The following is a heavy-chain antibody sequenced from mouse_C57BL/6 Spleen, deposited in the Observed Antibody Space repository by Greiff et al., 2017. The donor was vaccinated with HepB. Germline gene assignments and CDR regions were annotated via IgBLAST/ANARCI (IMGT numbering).Heavy chain of an antibody. CDR2: IYPGDGDT. D-gene: IGHD4-1*01. V-gene: IGHV1-82*01. CDR1: GYAFSSSW. CDR3: ARRDALGDFDS. Sequence: VQLQQSGPELVKPGASVKISCKASGYAFSSSWMNWVKQRPGKGLEWIGRIYPGDGDTNYNGKFKGKATLTAAKSSSTAYMQLSSLTSEDSAVYFCARRDALGDFDSWGQGTTLTVSS. J-gene: IGHJ2*01.